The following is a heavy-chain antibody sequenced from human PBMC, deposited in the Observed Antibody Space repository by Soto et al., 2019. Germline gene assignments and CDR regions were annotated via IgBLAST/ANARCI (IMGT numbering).Heavy chain of an antibody. V-gene: IGHV3-33*08. Sequence: PGGSLRLSCAASGFTFSNAWMSWVRQAPGKGLEWVAVIWYDGNNKYYADSVKGRFTISRDNSNNTLYVQMTSLRAEDTAVYYCARGLHSLFDYWGQGTLVTVSS. J-gene: IGHJ4*02. D-gene: IGHD2-21*01. CDR2: IWYDGNNK. CDR1: GFTFSNAW. CDR3: ARGLHSLFDY.